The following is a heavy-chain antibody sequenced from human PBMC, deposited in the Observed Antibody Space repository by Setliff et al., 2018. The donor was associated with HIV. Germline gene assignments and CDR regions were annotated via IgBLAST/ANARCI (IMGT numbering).Heavy chain of an antibody. CDR1: GYDFTTNW. CDR2: IRPADSDT. Sequence: GASLKISCKTSGYDFTTNWVGWVRQMPGKGLEWMGIIRPADSDTRVNPSFQGHVTISADKSISTTYLQWSILRASDTAMYYCARVFSAGWFDSWGQGTLVTVSS. J-gene: IGHJ5*01. V-gene: IGHV5-51*01. D-gene: IGHD6-13*01. CDR3: ARVFSAGWFDS.